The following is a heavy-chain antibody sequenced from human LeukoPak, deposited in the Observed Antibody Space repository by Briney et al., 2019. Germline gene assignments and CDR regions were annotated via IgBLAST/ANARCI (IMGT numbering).Heavy chain of an antibody. D-gene: IGHD1-26*01. J-gene: IGHJ5*02. CDR3: ARALRSESSWFDP. V-gene: IGHV4-31*03. Sequence: SETLSLTCTVSGGSISSGGYYWSWIRQHPGKGLEWIGYIYYSGSTYYNPSLKGRVTISVDTSKNQFSLKLSSVTAADTAVYYCARALRSESSWFDPWGQGTLVTVSS. CDR1: GGSISSGGYY. CDR2: IYYSGST.